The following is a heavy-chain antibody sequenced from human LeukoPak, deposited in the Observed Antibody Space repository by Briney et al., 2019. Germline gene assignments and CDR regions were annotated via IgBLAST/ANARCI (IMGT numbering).Heavy chain of an antibody. D-gene: IGHD3-22*01. CDR3: ARMGAASSGYSHYYYYVDV. CDR2: IDWDDAK. V-gene: IGHV2-70*04. J-gene: IGHJ6*03. CDR1: GFSLSTSGMR. Sequence: ESGPTLVKPTQTLTLTCSFSGFSLSTSGMRVSWIRQPTGKALEWLARIDWDDAKFYSTSLKTRLTISKDTSKNQVVLTMTNMDPVDTATYYCARMGAASSGYSHYYYYVDVWGEGTTVTVSS.